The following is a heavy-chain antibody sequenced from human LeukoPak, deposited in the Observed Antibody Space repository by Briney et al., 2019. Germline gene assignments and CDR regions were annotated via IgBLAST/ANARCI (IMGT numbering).Heavy chain of an antibody. V-gene: IGHV4-4*02. CDR1: GGSISSTNW. Sequence: PSVTLSLTCAVSGGSISSTNWWSWVRQPPGKGLEWIGEISHSGSTNYNPSLKSRVTISVDTSKNQFSLKLSSVTAADTAVYYCARTIGRGAARPLGYWGQGTLVTVSS. D-gene: IGHD6-6*01. CDR2: ISHSGST. CDR3: ARTIGRGAARPLGY. J-gene: IGHJ4*02.